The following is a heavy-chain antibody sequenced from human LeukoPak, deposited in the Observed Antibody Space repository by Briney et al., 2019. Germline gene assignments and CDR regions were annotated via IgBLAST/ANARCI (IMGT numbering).Heavy chain of an antibody. CDR1: GGSFSGYY. D-gene: IGHD3-9*01. Sequence: SETLSLTCAVYGGSFSGYYWSWIRQPPGKGLEWTGKINIRGSTNYNPSLKSRVTISVDTSKNQFSLKLSSVTAADTAVYYCARGLRLEVLRYAPYYYYGMDVWGQGTTVTVSS. CDR3: ARGLRLEVLRYAPYYYYGMDV. V-gene: IGHV4-34*01. J-gene: IGHJ6*02. CDR2: INIRGST.